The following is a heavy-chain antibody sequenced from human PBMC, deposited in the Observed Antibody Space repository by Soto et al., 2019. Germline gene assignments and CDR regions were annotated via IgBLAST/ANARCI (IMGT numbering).Heavy chain of an antibody. CDR2: IYKSATT. CDR3: ARGRYCLTGRCFPNWFDS. CDR1: GDSISNLDYF. D-gene: IGHD7-27*01. V-gene: IGHV4-30-4*01. Sequence: QVQLLESGPGLVKPSQTLSLTCSVSGDSISNLDYFWAWIRQPPGQALEYIGYIYKSATTYYNPSCESRVAISVDKSKSQFSLNVTSVTAADTAVYFCARGRYCLTGRCFPNWFDSWGQGALVTVSS. J-gene: IGHJ5*01.